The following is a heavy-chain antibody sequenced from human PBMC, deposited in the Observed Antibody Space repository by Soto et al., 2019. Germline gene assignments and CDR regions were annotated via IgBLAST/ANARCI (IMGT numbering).Heavy chain of an antibody. CDR2: IIPVLDVT. Sequence: QAQLVQSGAEVKKPWSSVKVSCKSSGGTFNRETFSWVRQAPGQGLQWMGRIIPVLDVTEYPQNFQGRVTITADTSTSTVYLALSGLGSDDTAVYYCARGGKLGGDLDVWGKGTPVIVSS. D-gene: IGHD3-10*01. CDR3: ARGGKLGGDLDV. CDR1: GGTFNRET. J-gene: IGHJ6*04. V-gene: IGHV1-69*02.